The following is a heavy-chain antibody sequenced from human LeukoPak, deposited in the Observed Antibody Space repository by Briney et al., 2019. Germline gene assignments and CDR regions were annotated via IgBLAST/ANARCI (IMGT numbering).Heavy chain of an antibody. CDR3: GKDPNGDYVGAFDF. CDR2: ISSSSSYK. Sequence: TGGSLRLSCAASGFTFSTYSMNWVRQAPGTGLEWFSSISSSSSYKYYADSVKGRFTISRDNAKNSLYLQMNSLRAEDTALYFCGKDPNGDYVGAFDFWGPGTMVTVSS. CDR1: GFTFSTYS. J-gene: IGHJ3*01. V-gene: IGHV3-21*04. D-gene: IGHD4-17*01.